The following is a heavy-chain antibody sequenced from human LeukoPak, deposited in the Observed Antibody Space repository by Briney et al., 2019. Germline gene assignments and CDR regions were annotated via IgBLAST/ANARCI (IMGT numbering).Heavy chain of an antibody. CDR1: GVSISSGHYY. CDR3: ARGHYYDSSGYYLFDY. CDR2: VHYSGST. D-gene: IGHD3-22*01. Sequence: SETLSLTCTVSGVSISSGHYYWAWIRQPPGKGLECIASVHYSGSTYYDPSFNGRVTLSVDTSKNQFSLRLSSVTAADTAVYYCARGHYYDSSGYYLFDYWGQGTLVTVSS. J-gene: IGHJ4*02. V-gene: IGHV4-39*07.